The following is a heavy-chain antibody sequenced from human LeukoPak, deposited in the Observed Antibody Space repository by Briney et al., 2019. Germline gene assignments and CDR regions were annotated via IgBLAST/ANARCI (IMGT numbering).Heavy chain of an antibody. CDR2: ISGGGETT. CDR3: ARDYADYVGYFFFDY. D-gene: IGHD4-17*01. CDR1: GFTFNNYA. J-gene: IGHJ4*02. Sequence: GGSLRLSCAASGFTFNNYAMNWVRQAPGKGLEWVSSISGGGETTYYADSAKGRFTISRDNSRNTLYLQMNSMRAEDTAVYYCARDYADYVGYFFFDYWGQGTLVTVSS. V-gene: IGHV3-23*01.